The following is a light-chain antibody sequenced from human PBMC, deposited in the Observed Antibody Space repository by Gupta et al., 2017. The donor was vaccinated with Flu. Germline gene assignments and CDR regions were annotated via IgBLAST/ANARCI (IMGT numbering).Light chain of an antibody. CDR1: ETIYNY. V-gene: IGKV1-39*01. J-gene: IGKJ1*01. CDR2: AAS. CDR3: QLSESSPRT. Sequence: PSSLSAAVGDRVTVTCRASETIYNYLNWYQHKLGGAPKLLIYAASTLQRGVPSRFSGSGSGTDFTLTISSRQPEDFATYSCQLSESSPRTFGQGTRLEIK.